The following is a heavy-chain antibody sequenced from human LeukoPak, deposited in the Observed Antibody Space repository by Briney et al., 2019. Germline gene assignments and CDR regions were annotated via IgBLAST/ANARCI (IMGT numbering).Heavy chain of an antibody. V-gene: IGHV3-9*03. CDR1: GFTFEDYA. CDR3: ARDMYYYDSSGTLDY. D-gene: IGHD3-22*01. Sequence: SLKISCAASGFTFEDYAMHWVRQAPGKGLEWVSGISWNSGSIGYADSVKGRFTISRDNAKNSLYLQMNSLRAEDMALYYCARDMYYYDSSGTLDYWGQGTLVTVSS. J-gene: IGHJ4*02. CDR2: ISWNSGSI.